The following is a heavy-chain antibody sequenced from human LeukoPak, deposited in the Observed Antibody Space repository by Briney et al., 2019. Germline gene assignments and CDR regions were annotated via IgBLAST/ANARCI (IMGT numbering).Heavy chain of an antibody. CDR3: ARAPYSGSYYVGYFVDY. Sequence: SQTLSLTCTVSGGSISSGSYYWSWIRQPAGKGLEWIGTIYHSETTYYNPSLKSRVTISVDTSKNQFSLKLSSVTAADTAVYYCARAPYSGSYYVGYFVDYWGQGTLVTVSS. D-gene: IGHD1-26*01. CDR2: IYHSETT. V-gene: IGHV4-61*02. CDR1: GGSISSGSYY. J-gene: IGHJ4*02.